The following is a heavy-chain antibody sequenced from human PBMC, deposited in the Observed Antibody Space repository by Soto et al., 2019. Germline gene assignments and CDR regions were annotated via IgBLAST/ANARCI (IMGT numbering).Heavy chain of an antibody. Sequence: SQTLPLTCALTGDSVSSNSAGWSWVRQSPSRGLEWPGRTYYRSKWYYEYAVSVRGRITINPDTSKNQYSLQLKSVTPEDTAVYFCARGEQYSGRIFDYWGQGTLVTVAS. CDR3: ARGEQYSGRIFDY. V-gene: IGHV6-1*01. D-gene: IGHD1-26*01. CDR1: GDSVSSNSAG. J-gene: IGHJ4*01. CDR2: TYYRSKWYY.